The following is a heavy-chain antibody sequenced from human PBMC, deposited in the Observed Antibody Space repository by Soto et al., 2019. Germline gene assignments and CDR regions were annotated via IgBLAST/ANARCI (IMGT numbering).Heavy chain of an antibody. CDR1: GFTFDSYV. D-gene: IGHD3-22*01. CDR3: AKPNDSSGYYVDYFDS. CDR2: ISGTDGGA. Sequence: GGSLRLSCAASGFTFDSYVMNWVRQAPGKGLEWVSGISGTDGGAYYADSVQGRFTISRDNSRNTLYLQMNSLRAEDTAVYYCAKPNDSSGYYVDYFDSWGQGTLVTVSS. V-gene: IGHV3-23*01. J-gene: IGHJ4*02.